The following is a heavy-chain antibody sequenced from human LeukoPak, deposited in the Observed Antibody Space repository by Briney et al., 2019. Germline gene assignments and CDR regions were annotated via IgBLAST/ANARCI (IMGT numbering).Heavy chain of an antibody. CDR3: ARDVHYYDSSGYFLDAFDI. Sequence: PSETLSLTCTVSGGSISSGSYCWSWIRQPAGKGLEWIGRIYTSGSTNYNPSLKSRVTISVDTSKNQFSLKLSSVTAADTAVYYCARDVHYYDSSGYFLDAFDIWGQGTMVTVSS. V-gene: IGHV4-61*02. J-gene: IGHJ3*02. D-gene: IGHD3-22*01. CDR2: IYTSGST. CDR1: GGSISSGSYC.